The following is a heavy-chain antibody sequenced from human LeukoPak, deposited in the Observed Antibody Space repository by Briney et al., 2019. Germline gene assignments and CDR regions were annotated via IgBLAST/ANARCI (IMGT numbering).Heavy chain of an antibody. V-gene: IGHV4-39*07. J-gene: IGHJ4*02. CDR1: GGSISSSSYY. CDR2: IYYSGST. CDR3: ARVEGAFTLFDY. Sequence: PSETLSLTCTVSGGSISSSSYYWGWIRQPPGKGLEWIGSIYYSGSTYYNPSLKSRVTISVDTSKNQFSLKLSSVTAADTAGYYCARVEGAFTLFDYWGQGTLVTVSS. D-gene: IGHD1-26*01.